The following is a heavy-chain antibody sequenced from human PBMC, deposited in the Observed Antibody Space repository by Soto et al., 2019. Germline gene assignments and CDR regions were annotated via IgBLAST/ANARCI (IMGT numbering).Heavy chain of an antibody. CDR2: IYYSGST. D-gene: IGHD2-15*01. CDR1: GGSISSYY. CDR3: ARDASTVVKAGRDYYYYGMDV. V-gene: IGHV4-59*01. J-gene: IGHJ6*02. Sequence: SETLSLTCTVSGGSISSYYWSWIRQPPGKGLEWIGYIYYSGSTNYNPSLKSRVTISVDTSKNQFSLKLSSVTAADTAVYYCARDASTVVKAGRDYYYYGMDVWGQGTTVTVSS.